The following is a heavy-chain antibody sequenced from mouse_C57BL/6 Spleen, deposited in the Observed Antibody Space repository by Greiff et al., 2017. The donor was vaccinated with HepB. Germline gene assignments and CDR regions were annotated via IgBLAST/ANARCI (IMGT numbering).Heavy chain of an antibody. CDR2: IYPGDGDT. D-gene: IGHD6-1*01. V-gene: IGHV1-82*01. Sequence: SGPELVKPGASVKISCKASGYAFSSSWMNWVKQRPGKGLEWIGRIYPGDGDTNYNGKFKGKATLTADKSSSTAYMQLSSLTSEDSAVYFCARERETLLYYYAMDYWGQGTSVTVSS. J-gene: IGHJ4*01. CDR3: ARERETLLYYYAMDY. CDR1: GYAFSSSW.